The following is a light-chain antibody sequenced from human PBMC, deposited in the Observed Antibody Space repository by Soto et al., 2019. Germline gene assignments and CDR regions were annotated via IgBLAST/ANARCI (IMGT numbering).Light chain of an antibody. J-gene: IGLJ2*01. CDR2: DVS. V-gene: IGLV2-14*01. CDR3: SSYTSSSTPHVV. Sequence: QSALTQPASVSGSPGQSITISCTGTSSEVGGYNYVSWYQQHPGKAPKLMIYDVSNRPSGVSNRFSGSKSGNTASLTISGLQAEDEADYYCSSYTSSSTPHVVFGGGTKLTVL. CDR1: SSEVGGYNY.